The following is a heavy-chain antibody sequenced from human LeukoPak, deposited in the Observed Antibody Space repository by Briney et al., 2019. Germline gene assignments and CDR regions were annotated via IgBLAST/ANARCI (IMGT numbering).Heavy chain of an antibody. J-gene: IGHJ4*02. Sequence: SETLSLTCTVSGGSISSSSYYWGWIRQPPGKGLEWIGSIYYSGSTYYNPSLKSRVTISVDTSKNQFSLKLSSVTAADTAVYYCARSRDYYDSSGYAPYFDYWGQGTLVTVSS. CDR3: ARSRDYYDSSGYAPYFDY. CDR2: IYYSGST. V-gene: IGHV4-39*07. D-gene: IGHD3-22*01. CDR1: GGSISSSSYY.